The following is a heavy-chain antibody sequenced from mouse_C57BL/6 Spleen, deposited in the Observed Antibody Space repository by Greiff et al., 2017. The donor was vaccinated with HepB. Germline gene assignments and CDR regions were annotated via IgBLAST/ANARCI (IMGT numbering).Heavy chain of an antibody. Sequence: QVQLQQSGAELVRPGASVKLSCKASGSTFTDYYINWVQQRPGKGLEWIARIYPGSGNTYYNEKFKGKATLTAEKSSRTAYMPLSSLTSEDSAVYIWARCERYYLDYWGQGTTLTVSA. CDR2: IYPGSGNT. CDR1: GSTFTDYY. V-gene: IGHV1-76*01. CDR3: ARCERYYLDY. J-gene: IGHJ2*01.